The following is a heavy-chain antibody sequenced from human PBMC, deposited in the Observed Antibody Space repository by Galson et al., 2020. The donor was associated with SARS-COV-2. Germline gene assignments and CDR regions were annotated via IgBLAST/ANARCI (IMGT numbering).Heavy chain of an antibody. D-gene: IGHD5-12*01. CDR1: GFIFSTYA. J-gene: IGHJ4*02. CDR2: ISYDGSNN. CDR3: AKSRDGYKFFDY. V-gene: IGHV3-30-3*01. Sequence: LSLTCAASGFIFSTYAMHWVRQAPGKGLEWVAVISYDGSNNYYADSVKGRFTLSRDNSKNTLYLQMNSLRAEDTAVYYCAKSRDGYKFFDYWGQGTLVTVSS.